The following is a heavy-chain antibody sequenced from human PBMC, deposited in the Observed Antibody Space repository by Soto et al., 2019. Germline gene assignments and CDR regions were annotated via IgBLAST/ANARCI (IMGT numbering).Heavy chain of an antibody. CDR3: ARGLSSSSWYYFDY. V-gene: IGHV3-23*01. Sequence: PVGSLRLSCAASGFTFSSYAMSWVRQAPGKGLEWVSAISGSGGSTYYADSVKGRFTISRDNSKNTLYLQMNSLRAEDTAVYYCARGLSSSSWYYFDYWGQGTLVTVSS. CDR1: GFTFSSYA. D-gene: IGHD6-13*01. CDR2: ISGSGGST. J-gene: IGHJ4*02.